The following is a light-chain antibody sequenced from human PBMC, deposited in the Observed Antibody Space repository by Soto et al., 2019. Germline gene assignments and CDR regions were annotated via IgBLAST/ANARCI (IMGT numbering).Light chain of an antibody. V-gene: IGLV2-23*02. CDR1: SSDVGSYNL. CDR3: CSYEGSSGYV. CDR2: EVS. J-gene: IGLJ1*01. Sequence: QSALTQPASVSGSPGQSITISCTGTSSDVGSYNLVSWYQQHPGKAPKLMIYEVSKRPSGVSNRFSGSKSGNTASLTISGLQAEDEADYYCCSYEGSSGYVFGTGTKVTVL.